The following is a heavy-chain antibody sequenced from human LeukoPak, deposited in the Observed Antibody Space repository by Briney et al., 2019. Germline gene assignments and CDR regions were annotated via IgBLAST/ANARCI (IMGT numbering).Heavy chain of an antibody. Sequence: SETLSLTCTISGASISSTNYYWGWIRQPPGKGLQWLGVVFSTGSTYYNPSLKSRVTISVDTSKNQFSLKLSSVTAADTAVYYCARGEITIFGVVMSYYFDYWGQGTLVTVSS. CDR2: VFSTGST. J-gene: IGHJ4*02. CDR3: ARGEITIFGVVMSYYFDY. CDR1: GASISSTNYY. V-gene: IGHV4-39*07. D-gene: IGHD3-3*01.